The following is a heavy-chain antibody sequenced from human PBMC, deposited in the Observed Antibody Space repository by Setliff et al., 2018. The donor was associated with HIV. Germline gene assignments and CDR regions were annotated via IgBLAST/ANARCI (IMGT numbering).Heavy chain of an antibody. J-gene: IGHJ3*01. V-gene: IGHV1-2*06. Sequence: ASVKVSCKASGYTFTAYYIHWVRQAPGHELQLMGRIEPSSGGTNYIQKFQGRVTITRDTSIYTVCMELTGLTSDDTAVYYCARQDHSSVNTGSLYAFDVWGQGTMVTVSS. D-gene: IGHD2-8*02. CDR1: GYTFTAYY. CDR3: ARQDHSSVNTGSLYAFDV. CDR2: IEPSSGGT.